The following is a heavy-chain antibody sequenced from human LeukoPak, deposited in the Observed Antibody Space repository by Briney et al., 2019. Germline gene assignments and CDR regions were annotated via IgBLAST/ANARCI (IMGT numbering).Heavy chain of an antibody. J-gene: IGHJ4*02. CDR3: ARHGYSSGWKFDY. Sequence: SETLSLTCSVSGGSVSSGSYYWSWIRQPPGKGLEWIGYIYNTRSTYYKPSLKSQVTISVDTSKNQFSLKLSSVTAADTAVYYCARHGYSSGWKFDYWGQGTLVTVSS. CDR2: IYNTRST. V-gene: IGHV4-61*01. D-gene: IGHD6-19*01. CDR1: GGSVSSGSYY.